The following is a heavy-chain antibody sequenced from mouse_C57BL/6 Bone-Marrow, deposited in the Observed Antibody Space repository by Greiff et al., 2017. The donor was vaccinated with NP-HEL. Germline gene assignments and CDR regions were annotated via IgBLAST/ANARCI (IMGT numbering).Heavy chain of an antibody. CDR3: IPYYYGSSYYAMDY. Sequence: QVQLQQSGAELVRPGASVTLSCKASGYTFTDYEMHWVKQTPVHGLEWIGAIDPETGGTAYNQKFKGKAILTADKSSSTAYMELRSLTSEDSAVYYCIPYYYGSSYYAMDYWGQGTSVTVSS. D-gene: IGHD1-1*01. CDR2: IDPETGGT. V-gene: IGHV1-15*01. J-gene: IGHJ4*01. CDR1: GYTFTDYE.